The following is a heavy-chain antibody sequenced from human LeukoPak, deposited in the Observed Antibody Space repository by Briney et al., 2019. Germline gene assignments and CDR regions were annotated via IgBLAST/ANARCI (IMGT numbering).Heavy chain of an antibody. V-gene: IGHV4-59*01. CDR3: ARGGGTFDY. J-gene: IGHJ4*02. Sequence: SSQTLSLTCTVSGGSISSYYWSWIRQAPGKGLEWIGYISYSGNTNYNPSLKSRVTISIDTSKNQFSLKLTSVTAADTAVYYCARGGGTFDYWGQGILVTVSS. CDR2: ISYSGNT. CDR1: GGSISSYY. D-gene: IGHD3-16*01.